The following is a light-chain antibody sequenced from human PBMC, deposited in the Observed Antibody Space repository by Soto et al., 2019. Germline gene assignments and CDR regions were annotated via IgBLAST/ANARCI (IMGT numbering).Light chain of an antibody. CDR3: QHYDNWRGT. CDR2: GAS. V-gene: IGKV3-15*01. Sequence: EIVMTQCPATLSVSPGERATLSCRASQSVSSNLAWYQQKPGQAPRLLIYGASTRATGIPARFSGSGSGTEFTLTISSLQSEDFAVYYCQHYDNWRGTFGGGTKVDIK. J-gene: IGKJ4*01. CDR1: QSVSSN.